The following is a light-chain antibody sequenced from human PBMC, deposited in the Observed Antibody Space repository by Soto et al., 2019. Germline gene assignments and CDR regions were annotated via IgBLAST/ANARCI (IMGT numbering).Light chain of an antibody. V-gene: IGKV3D-15*01. CDR2: AAS. CDR1: ETVRSN. J-gene: IGKJ1*01. CDR3: QQYNNWWT. Sequence: RVMTQSPDTLSVSPGERATLSCRASETVRSNLAWYQQKPGQAPRPLIYAASTRATGIPARFIGNGSGTEFTLTISSLQSEDFAVYYCQQYNNWWTFGQGTKVDI.